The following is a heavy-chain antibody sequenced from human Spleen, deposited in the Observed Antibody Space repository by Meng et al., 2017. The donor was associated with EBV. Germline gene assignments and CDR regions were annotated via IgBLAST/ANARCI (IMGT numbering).Heavy chain of an antibody. CDR1: GYTFRSYG. D-gene: IGHD2-2*01. V-gene: IGHV1-3*01. J-gene: IGHJ5*02. Sequence: QVQLVQSGAEVKKPGASGKISCEAFGYTFRSYGIHWVRQVPGQGLEWMGRINGGDGDTKYSQKFQGRITITRDTSAYIGYMELTSLTFEDTAVYFCARPRVDDWFDPWGQGTLVTVSS. CDR2: INGGDGDT. CDR3: ARPRVDDWFDP.